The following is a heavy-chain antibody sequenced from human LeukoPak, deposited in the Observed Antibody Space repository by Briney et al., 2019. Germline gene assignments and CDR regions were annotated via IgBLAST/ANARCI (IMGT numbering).Heavy chain of an antibody. D-gene: IGHD3-22*01. CDR1: GFTFSDYY. J-gene: IGHJ4*02. V-gene: IGHV3-11*01. CDR2: ISSGGGTI. CDR3: ARYYYDSSGYLDY. Sequence: PGGSLRLSCAASGFTFSDYYMTWIRQAPGKGLEWVSYISSGGGTIYYADSVKGRFTISRDNAKNSLYLQMNSLRAEDTAVYYCARYYYDSSGYLDYWGQGTLVTVSS.